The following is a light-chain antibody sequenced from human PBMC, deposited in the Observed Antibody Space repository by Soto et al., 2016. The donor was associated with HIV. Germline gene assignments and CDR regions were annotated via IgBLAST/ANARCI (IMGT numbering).Light chain of an antibody. CDR1: NLGNTY. Sequence: SYELTQPPSVSVSPGQTASITCSGRNLGNTYASWYQQKPGQSPLMVIYRDTKRPSGIPERFSGSNSGNTATLTISGTQAMDEADYFCQAWDSTTNLYAFGTGTKVTVL. CDR2: RDT. CDR3: QAWDSTTNLYA. J-gene: IGLJ1*01. V-gene: IGLV3-1*01.